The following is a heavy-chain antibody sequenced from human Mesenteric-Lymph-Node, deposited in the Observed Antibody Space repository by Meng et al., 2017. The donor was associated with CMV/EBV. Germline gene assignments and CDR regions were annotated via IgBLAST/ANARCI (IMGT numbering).Heavy chain of an antibody. J-gene: IGHJ4*02. CDR2: IYHSGSA. CDR1: GGSITSGSYY. CDR3: AGGSRAPSYY. V-gene: IGHV4-31*03. Sequence: TCTVSGGSITSGSYYWSWIRQYPGKGLEWIGYIYHSGSAYYNPSLRSRITISLDTSRNQFSLNLNSVTAADTAVYYCAGGSRAPSYYWGQGTLVTVSS. D-gene: IGHD6-6*01.